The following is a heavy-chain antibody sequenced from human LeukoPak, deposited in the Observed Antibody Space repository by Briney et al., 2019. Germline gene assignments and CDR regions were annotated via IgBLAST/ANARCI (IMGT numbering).Heavy chain of an antibody. D-gene: IGHD3-10*01. CDR3: ARVGPGDY. CDR1: GFTFSSYA. V-gene: IGHV3-30-3*01. Sequence: PGGSLRLSCAASGFTFSSYAMHWVRQAPGKGLEWVAVISYDGSNKYYADSVKGRFTISRDNSKNTLYLQMNSLRAEDTAVYYCARVGPGDYWGQGTLVTVSS. CDR2: ISYDGSNK. J-gene: IGHJ4*02.